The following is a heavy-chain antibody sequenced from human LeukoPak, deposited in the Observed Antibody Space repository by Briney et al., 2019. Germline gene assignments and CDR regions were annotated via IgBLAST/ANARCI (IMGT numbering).Heavy chain of an antibody. J-gene: IGHJ4*02. Sequence: GGSLRLSCAASGFTFDCCGMHWVRQAPGKGLEWVAFIRNVGNDKYYADSVKGRFAISRDNAKSSLYLQMNSLRAEDTAVYYCAMGEGSAPFDYWGQGTLVTVSS. CDR3: AMGEGSAPFDY. CDR2: IRNVGNDK. CDR1: GFTFDCCG. V-gene: IGHV3-30*02. D-gene: IGHD3-10*01.